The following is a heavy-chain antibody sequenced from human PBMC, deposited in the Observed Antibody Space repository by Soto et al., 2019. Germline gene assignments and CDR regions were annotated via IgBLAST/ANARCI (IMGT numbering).Heavy chain of an antibody. CDR3: ARSVAVPGARMVY. D-gene: IGHD6-19*01. CDR2: VYYTGST. CDR1: GGSISGSY. Sequence: PSETLSLTCSVSGGSISGSYWSWIRQSPGKGLEWLGYVYYTGSTNYSPSLRSRVSISVDTSKNEFSLRLSSVTAADTAVYYCARSVAVPGARMVYSGQRTQVTVSS. J-gene: IGHJ4*02. V-gene: IGHV4-59*01.